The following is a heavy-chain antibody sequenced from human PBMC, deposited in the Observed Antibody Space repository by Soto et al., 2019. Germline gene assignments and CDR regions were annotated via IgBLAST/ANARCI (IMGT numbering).Heavy chain of an antibody. D-gene: IGHD3-16*01. CDR3: ARQPTSVRRVPENWFDP. CDR1: GGSISSSSYY. J-gene: IGHJ5*02. Sequence: QLQLQESGPGLVKPSETLSLTCTVSGGSISSSSYYWGWIRQPPGKGLEWIGSIYYSGSTYYNPSLKSRVTISVDTSKNQFSLKLSSVTAADTAVYYCARQPTSVRRVPENWFDPWGQGTLVTVSS. V-gene: IGHV4-39*01. CDR2: IYYSGST.